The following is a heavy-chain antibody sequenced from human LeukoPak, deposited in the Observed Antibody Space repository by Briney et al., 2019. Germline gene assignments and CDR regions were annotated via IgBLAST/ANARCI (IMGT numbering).Heavy chain of an antibody. CDR3: ARSSLELLQDY. D-gene: IGHD1-7*01. CDR1: GGSFSGYY. Sequence: PSETLSLTCAVYGGSFSGYYWSWIRQPPGKGLEWLGEINHSGSTNYNPSLKSRVTISVDTSKNQFSLKLSSVTAADTAVYYCARSSLELLQDYWGQGTLVTVSS. J-gene: IGHJ4*02. V-gene: IGHV4-34*01. CDR2: INHSGST.